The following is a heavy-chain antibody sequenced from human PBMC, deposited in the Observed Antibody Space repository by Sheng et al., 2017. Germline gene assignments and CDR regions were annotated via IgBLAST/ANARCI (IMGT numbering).Heavy chain of an antibody. CDR1: GFTFSSYA. CDR2: ISGSGGST. CDR3: ATYPGRYFDWLPPPFDY. Sequence: EVQLLESGGGLVQPGGSLRLSCAASGFTFSSYAMSWVRQAPGKGLEWVSAISGSGGSTYYADSVKGRFTISRDNSKNTLYLQMNSLRAEDTAVYYCATYPGRYFDWLPPPFDYWGQGTLVTVSS. J-gene: IGHJ4*02. V-gene: IGHV3-23*01. D-gene: IGHD3-9*01.